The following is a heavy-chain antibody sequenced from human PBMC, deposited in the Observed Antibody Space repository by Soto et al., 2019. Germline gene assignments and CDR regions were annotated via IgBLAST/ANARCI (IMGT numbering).Heavy chain of an antibody. CDR1: GGTFSSYA. V-gene: IGHV1-69*13. CDR3: ASFQRWLQSDGMDV. Sequence: SVKVSCKASGGTFSSYAISWVRQAPGQGLEWMGGIIPIFGTANYAQKFQGRVTITADESTSTAYMELSSLRSEDTAVYYCASFQRWLQSDGMDVWGQGTTVTVSS. D-gene: IGHD5-12*01. J-gene: IGHJ6*02. CDR2: IIPIFGTA.